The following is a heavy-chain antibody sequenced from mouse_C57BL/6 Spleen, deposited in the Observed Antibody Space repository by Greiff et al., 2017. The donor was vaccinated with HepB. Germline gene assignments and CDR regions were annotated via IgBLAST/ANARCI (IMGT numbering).Heavy chain of an antibody. CDR1: GYTFTSYW. Sequence: VQLQQPGAELVKPGASVKLSCKASGYTFTSYWMQWVKQRPGQGLEWIGEIDPSDSYTNYNQKFKGKATLTVDTSSSTAYMQLSSLTSEDSAVYYCARDTSRRNFDYWGQGTTLTVSS. D-gene: IGHD1-1*01. CDR3: ARDTSRRNFDY. CDR2: IDPSDSYT. J-gene: IGHJ2*01. V-gene: IGHV1-50*01.